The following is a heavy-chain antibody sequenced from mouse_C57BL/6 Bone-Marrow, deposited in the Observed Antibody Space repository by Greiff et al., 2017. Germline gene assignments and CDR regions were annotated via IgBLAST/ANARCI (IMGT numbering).Heavy chain of an antibody. J-gene: IGHJ2*01. CDR1: GYTFTSYW. CDR3: AREAYYCGSPYYFDY. D-gene: IGHD1-1*01. CDR2: IHPNSGST. Sequence: QVQLQQPGAELVKPGASVKLSCKASGYTFTSYWMHWVKQRPGQGLEWIGMIHPNSGSTNYNEKFKSKATLTVDKSSSTAYMQLSSLTSEDSAVYYCAREAYYCGSPYYFDYWGQGTTLTVSA. V-gene: IGHV1-64*01.